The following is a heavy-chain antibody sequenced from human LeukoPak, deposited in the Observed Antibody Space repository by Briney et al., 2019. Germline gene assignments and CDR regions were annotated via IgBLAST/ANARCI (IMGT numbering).Heavy chain of an antibody. D-gene: IGHD1-1*01. CDR3: AICSSKTMEFDY. CDR2: INPNSGGT. CDR1: GYTFTTYL. J-gene: IGHJ4*02. Sequence: ASVKVSCKASGYTFTTYLMHWVRQAPGQRLEWMGWINPNSGGTNYAQKFQGWVTMSRDTSISTAYMELSRLRSDDTAVYYCAICSSKTMEFDYWGQGTLVTVSS. V-gene: IGHV1-2*04.